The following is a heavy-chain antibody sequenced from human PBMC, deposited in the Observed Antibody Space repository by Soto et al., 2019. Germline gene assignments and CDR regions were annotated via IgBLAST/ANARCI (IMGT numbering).Heavy chain of an antibody. J-gene: IGHJ3*02. D-gene: IGHD3-10*01. CDR2: IWNDGSNE. CDR1: GFTFSRDA. CDR3: VRDAADSGYAFDI. V-gene: IGHV3-33*01. Sequence: QLVESGGGVVQPGRSLRLSCAASGFTFSRDAMHWVRQAPGKGLEWVAFIWNDGSNEYYADSVKGRAIISRDNSENTVYLQMNSLRGEDTAAYFCVRDAADSGYAFDIWGQGTMVTVSS.